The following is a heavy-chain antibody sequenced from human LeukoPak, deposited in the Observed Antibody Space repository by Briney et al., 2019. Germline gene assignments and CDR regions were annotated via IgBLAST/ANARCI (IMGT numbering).Heavy chain of an antibody. CDR3: TRSITIFGVGEYYFDY. J-gene: IGHJ4*02. D-gene: IGHD3-3*01. CDR2: ISFDGKVS. CDR1: GFTFNRYG. V-gene: IGHV3-30*03. Sequence: GRSLRLSCAASGFTFNRYGMHWVRQAPGKGLEWVAVISFDGKVSYYADSVKGRFTISRDNSKNTLDLQMNSLRPEDTAVYYCTRSITIFGVGEYYFDYWGQGTLVTVSS.